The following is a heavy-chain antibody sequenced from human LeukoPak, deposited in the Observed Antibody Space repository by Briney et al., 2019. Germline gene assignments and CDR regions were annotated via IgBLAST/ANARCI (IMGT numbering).Heavy chain of an antibody. J-gene: IGHJ4*02. V-gene: IGHV3-30*02. CDR3: AKDISGYGDYFDY. Sequence: GGSLRLSCAASGFTFSSYGMHWIRQARGKGLEWVAFIRYDGSNKYYADSVKGRFTISRDNSKNTLYLQMNSLRAEDTAVYYCAKDISGYGDYFDYWGQGTLVTVSS. D-gene: IGHD5-12*01. CDR2: IRYDGSNK. CDR1: GFTFSSYG.